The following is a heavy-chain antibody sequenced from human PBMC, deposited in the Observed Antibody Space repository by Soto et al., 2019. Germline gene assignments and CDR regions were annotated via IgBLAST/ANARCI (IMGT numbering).Heavy chain of an antibody. CDR3: ASSSGYDTPLDQ. Sequence: PSETLSLTCTFSGVSMNTFYWSCIRQSPGKGLEWIGYIYFRGTTHYHPSLQSRVSISIDTSQNQFSLKLNSMTTADTAVYYCASSSGYDTPLDQWGQGTLVTVSS. J-gene: IGHJ4*02. CDR2: IYFRGTT. CDR1: GVSMNTFY. V-gene: IGHV4-59*01. D-gene: IGHD3-22*01.